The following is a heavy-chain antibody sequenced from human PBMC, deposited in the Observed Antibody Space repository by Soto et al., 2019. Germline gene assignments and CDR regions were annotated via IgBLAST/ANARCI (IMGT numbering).Heavy chain of an antibody. D-gene: IGHD6-13*01. CDR2: IGSGSP. CDR1: GFTFSGYA. Sequence: EVQLLESGGGLVQPGGSLRLSCAASGFTFSGYAISWVRQAPGKGLEWVSAIGSGSPFYADSVKGRFTISRDNANSMLYLQMNSLRADDKAVYFCAQDLGSSWYHYNSFAPGGQGTLVTVSS. CDR3: AQDLGSSWYHYNSFAP. J-gene: IGHJ5*02. V-gene: IGHV3-23*01.